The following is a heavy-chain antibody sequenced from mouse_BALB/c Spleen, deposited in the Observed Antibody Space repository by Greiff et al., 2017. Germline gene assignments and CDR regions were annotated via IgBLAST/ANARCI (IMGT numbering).Heavy chain of an antibody. D-gene: IGHD1-1*01. Sequence: QVQLQQSGAELVRPGTSVKISCKASGYTFTNYWLGWVKQRPGHGLEWIGDIYPGGGYTNYNEKFKGKATLTADTSSSTAYMQLSSLTSEDSAVYFCARDCTTVVATKGYFDYWGQGTTLTVSS. J-gene: IGHJ2*01. CDR1: GYTFTNYW. V-gene: IGHV1-63*02. CDR2: IYPGGGYT. CDR3: ARDCTTVVATKGYFDY.